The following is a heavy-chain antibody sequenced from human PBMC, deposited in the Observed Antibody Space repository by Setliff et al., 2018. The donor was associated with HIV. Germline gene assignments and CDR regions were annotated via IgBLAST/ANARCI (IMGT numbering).Heavy chain of an antibody. CDR2: INTNTGNP. Sequence: ASVKVSCKASGYTFSNYGMNWVRQAPGQGLELMGWINTNTGNPTYAQGFTGRFVFSLDTSVSTAYLQISSLKAEDTAVYFCARDLKRPNSNFWGGYPIPFDSWGQGTLVTV. CDR3: ARDLKRPNSNFWGGYPIPFDS. D-gene: IGHD3-3*01. J-gene: IGHJ4*02. CDR1: GYTFSNYG. V-gene: IGHV7-4-1*02.